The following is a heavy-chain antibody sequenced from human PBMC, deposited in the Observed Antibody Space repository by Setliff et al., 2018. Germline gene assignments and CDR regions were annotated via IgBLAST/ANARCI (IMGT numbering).Heavy chain of an antibody. CDR3: ARQVWNYYYMDV. CDR1: GGSISSISYY. J-gene: IGHJ6*03. V-gene: IGHV4-39*01. CDR2: IYYSGNT. Sequence: LSLTCTVSGGSISSISYYWGWIRQPPGKGLEWIGSIYYSGNTYYNPSLESRVTISVDTSKNQFSLKVHFVTAADTAVYYCARQVWNYYYMDVWGKGTTVTVSS. D-gene: IGHD1-1*01.